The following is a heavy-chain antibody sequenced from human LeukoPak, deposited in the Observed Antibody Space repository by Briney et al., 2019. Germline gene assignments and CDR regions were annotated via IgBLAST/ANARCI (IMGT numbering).Heavy chain of an antibody. J-gene: IGHJ4*02. V-gene: IGHV1-46*01. CDR2: INPSGGST. Sequence: ASVKVSCKASGYTFTSYYMHWVRQAPGQGLEWMGIINPSGGSTSYAQKFQGRVTMTRDTSTSTVYMELSSLRSEDTAVYYCASCTVRNGEIDYWGQGTLVTVSS. CDR3: ASCTVRNGEIDY. D-gene: IGHD3-10*01. CDR1: GYTFTSYY.